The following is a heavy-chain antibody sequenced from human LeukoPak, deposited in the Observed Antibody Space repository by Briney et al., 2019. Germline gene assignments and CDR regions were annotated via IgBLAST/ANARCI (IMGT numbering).Heavy chain of an antibody. CDR3: ARRTYYYDSGAYRRYYFDY. CDR1: GYIFTNYW. J-gene: IGHJ4*02. D-gene: IGHD3-22*01. Sequence: GESLKISCKGSGYIFTNYWIGWVRQMPGKGLEWMGIIYPGDSDTRYSPSFEGKVTIPADKSISTAYLQWSSLKASDTAMYYCARRTYYYDSGAYRRYYFDYWGQGTLVTVSS. V-gene: IGHV5-51*01. CDR2: IYPGDSDT.